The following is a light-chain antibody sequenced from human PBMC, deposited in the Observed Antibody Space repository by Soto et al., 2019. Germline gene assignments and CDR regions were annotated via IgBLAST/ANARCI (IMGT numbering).Light chain of an antibody. Sequence: QSVLTQPPSASGTPGQSVTISCSGSTSNIGSNTVNWYQQLPGTAPKLLVYSNDQRPSGVPDRFSASKSGTSAFLAISGLQSEDEADYYCATWDDSLNAVLFGGGTKLTVL. CDR3: ATWDDSLNAVL. V-gene: IGLV1-44*01. J-gene: IGLJ2*01. CDR2: SND. CDR1: TSNIGSNT.